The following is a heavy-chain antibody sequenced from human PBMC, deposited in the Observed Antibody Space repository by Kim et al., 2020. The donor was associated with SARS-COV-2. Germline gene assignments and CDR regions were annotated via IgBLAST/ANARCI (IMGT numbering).Heavy chain of an antibody. D-gene: IGHD5-18*01. J-gene: IGHJ4*02. CDR3: ARDRDTAMVPHFDY. Sequence: AQKVQGRVTRTSDTSVSTAYMELSRLRSDDTAVYYCARDRDTAMVPHFDYWGQGTLVTVSS. V-gene: IGHV1-2*02.